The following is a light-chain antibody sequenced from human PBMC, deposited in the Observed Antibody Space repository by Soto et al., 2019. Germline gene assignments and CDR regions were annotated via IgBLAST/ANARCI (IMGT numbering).Light chain of an antibody. V-gene: IGKV1-39*01. CDR3: QQSNSSPPLT. Sequence: DIQMTQSPSSLSASVGDRVTSTCQASQNIDIFLNWYHQKPGRAPNLLIYGASTLQNGVPSRFSGSGSGTDFSLTISSLQPEDFGTYYCQQSNSSPPLTFGAGTKVDIK. CDR1: QNIDIF. CDR2: GAS. J-gene: IGKJ4*01.